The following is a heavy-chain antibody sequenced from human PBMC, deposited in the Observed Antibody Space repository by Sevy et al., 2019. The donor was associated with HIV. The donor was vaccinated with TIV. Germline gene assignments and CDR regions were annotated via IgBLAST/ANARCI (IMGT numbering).Heavy chain of an antibody. Sequence: GGSLRLSCAASGFTFSIYTMNWVRQAPGKGLEWVSSISSSSSYIYYTDSVKGRFSSSGDNAKNALFLQMNSLRAEDTAVYYCARSLGNYYGSGTYQEDWFDPWGQGTLVNVSS. V-gene: IGHV3-21*01. CDR1: GFTFSIYT. D-gene: IGHD3-10*01. J-gene: IGHJ5*02. CDR3: ARSLGNYYGSGTYQEDWFDP. CDR2: ISSSSSYI.